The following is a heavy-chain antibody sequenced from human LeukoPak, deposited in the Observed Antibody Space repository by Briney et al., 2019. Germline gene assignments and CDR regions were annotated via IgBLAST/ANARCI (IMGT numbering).Heavy chain of an antibody. CDR1: GFSPSSYA. CDR2: ISSSDAGK. J-gene: IGHJ4*02. D-gene: IGHD2-15*01. Sequence: GGSPRLSCTVSGFSPSSYALSWGRGAPGKGLEWGSAISSSDAGKYYADSVTGRFTISRDNSRNTMYLQMNSLTVEDAAVYYCAKAPVTACRGAFCYPFDSWGQGTLVTVSS. V-gene: IGHV3-23*01. CDR3: AKAPVTACRGAFCYPFDS.